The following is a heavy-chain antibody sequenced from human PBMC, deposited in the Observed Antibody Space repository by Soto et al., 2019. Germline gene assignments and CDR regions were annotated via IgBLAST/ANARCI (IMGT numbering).Heavy chain of an antibody. V-gene: IGHV4-30-4*01. D-gene: IGHD3-3*01. CDR1: GGSISSGDYD. CDR2: IYYSGST. J-gene: IGHJ6*02. Sequence: SETLSLTCSVSGGSISSGDYDWSWIRQPPGKGLEWIGYIYYSGSTYYNPSLKSRVTISVDTSKNQFSLKLSSVTAADTAVYYCARDRAIFGVVISYYYGMEVWGQGTTVTVSS. CDR3: ARDRAIFGVVISYYYGMEV.